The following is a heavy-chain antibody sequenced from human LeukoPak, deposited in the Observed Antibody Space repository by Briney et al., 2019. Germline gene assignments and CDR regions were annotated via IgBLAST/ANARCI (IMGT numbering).Heavy chain of an antibody. CDR2: IWYDGSNK. Sequence: PGRSLRLSCAASGFTFRSYGMHWVRQAPGKGLEWVAVIWYDGSNKYCADSVKGRFTISRDNCKNTLYLEMSSLRAEDTAVYYCARVGSSSSLGFDYWGQGTLVTVSS. CDR3: ARVGSSSSLGFDY. J-gene: IGHJ4*02. V-gene: IGHV3-33*01. D-gene: IGHD6-6*01. CDR1: GFTFRSYG.